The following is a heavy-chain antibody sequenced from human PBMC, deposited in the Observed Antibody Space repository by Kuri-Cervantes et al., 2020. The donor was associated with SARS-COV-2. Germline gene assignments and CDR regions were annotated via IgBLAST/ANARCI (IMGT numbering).Heavy chain of an antibody. Sequence: GESLKISCAASGFTFDDYAMHWVPQAPGKGLEWVSYISSSGSTIYYADSVKGRFTISRDNAKNSLFLRMNSLRVEDTAVYYCARKIVIGTHYYYGMDGWGQGTTVTVSS. CDR2: ISSSGSTI. CDR1: GFTFDDYA. CDR3: ARKIVIGTHYYYGMDG. V-gene: IGHV3-48*03. D-gene: IGHD3-16*02. J-gene: IGHJ6*02.